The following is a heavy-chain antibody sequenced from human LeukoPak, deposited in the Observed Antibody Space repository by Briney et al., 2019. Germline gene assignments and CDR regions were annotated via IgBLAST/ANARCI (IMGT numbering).Heavy chain of an antibody. D-gene: IGHD3-22*01. CDR1: GFTFGSYA. CDR3: ACYYDSSGYYYPFDY. V-gene: IGHV3-23*01. CDR2: ISGSGGST. J-gene: IGHJ4*02. Sequence: GGSLRLSCAASGFTFGSYAMSWVRQAPGKGLEWVSAISGSGGSTYYADSVKGRFTISRDNSKNTLYLQTNSLRAEDTAVYYCACYYDSSGYYYPFDYWGQGTLVTVSS.